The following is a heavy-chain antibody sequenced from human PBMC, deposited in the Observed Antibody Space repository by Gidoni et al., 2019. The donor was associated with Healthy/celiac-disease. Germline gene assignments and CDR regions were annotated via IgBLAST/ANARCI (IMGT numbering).Heavy chain of an antibody. J-gene: IGHJ4*02. D-gene: IGHD6-19*01. CDR2: IYPGDSDT. Sequence: EVQLVQPGAEVKKPGESLKIPCKGSGYSVTSYWIGWGRQMPGKGLEWMGIIYPGDSDTRYSPSFQGQVSISADKSISTAYLQWSSLKASDTAMYYCARSESSSGWSYWGQGTLVTVSS. CDR3: ARSESSSGWSY. V-gene: IGHV5-51*01. CDR1: GYSVTSYW.